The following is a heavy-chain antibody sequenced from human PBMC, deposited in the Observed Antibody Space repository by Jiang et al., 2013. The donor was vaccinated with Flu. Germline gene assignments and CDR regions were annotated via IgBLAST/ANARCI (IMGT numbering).Heavy chain of an antibody. V-gene: IGHV6-1*01. CDR3: AREVAAGWDY. CDR1: GDSVSSNSAA. Sequence: SQTLSLTCAISGDSVSSNSAAWNWIRQSPSRGLEWLGRIYYRSKWYNEYAVSVKSRIIINPDTPKNQFSPQLNSVTPEDTAVYYCAREVAAGWDYWGQGTLVTVSS. J-gene: IGHJ4*02. CDR2: IYYRSKWYN. D-gene: IGHD6-13*01.